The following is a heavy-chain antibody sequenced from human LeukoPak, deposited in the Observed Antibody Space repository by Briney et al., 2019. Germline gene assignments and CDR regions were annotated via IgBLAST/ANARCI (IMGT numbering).Heavy chain of an antibody. D-gene: IGHD2-2*01. CDR3: ARDQGDCSSTSCYNWFDP. CDR1: GGSISSYY. V-gene: IGHV4-59*01. Sequence: SETLSPTCTVSGGSISSYYWSWIRQPPGKGLEWIGYIYYSGSTNYNPSLKSRVTISVDTSKNQFSLKLSSVTAADTAVYYCARDQGDCSSTSCYNWFDPWGQGTLVTVSS. J-gene: IGHJ5*02. CDR2: IYYSGST.